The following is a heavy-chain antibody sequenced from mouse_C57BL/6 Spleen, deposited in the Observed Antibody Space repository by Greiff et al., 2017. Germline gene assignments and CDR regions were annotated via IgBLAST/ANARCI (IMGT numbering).Heavy chain of an antibody. D-gene: IGHD1-1*01. V-gene: IGHV1-52*01. Sequence: QVQLQQPGAELVRPGSSVKLSCKASGYTFTSYWMHWVKQRPIQGLEWIGNIDPSDSETHYNQKFKDKATLTVDKSSSTAYMQLSSLTSEDSAVYYCARRDYYCSSGGFDYWGQGTTLTVSS. CDR3: ARRDYYCSSGGFDY. J-gene: IGHJ2*01. CDR2: IDPSDSET. CDR1: GYTFTSYW.